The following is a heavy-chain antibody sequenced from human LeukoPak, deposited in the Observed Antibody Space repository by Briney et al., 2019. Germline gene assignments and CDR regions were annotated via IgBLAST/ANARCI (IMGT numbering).Heavy chain of an antibody. CDR2: ISGYNGNT. J-gene: IGHJ4*02. Sequence: ASVKVSCKTSGYTFTSNGITWVRQAPGQGLEWMGWISGYNGNTNYAQKLQGGGTTTTDTSTSTAYMELKSLRSDDTAVYFCARGGDSSGWEHWGQGTLVTVSS. CDR3: ARGGDSSGWEH. CDR1: GYTFTSNG. V-gene: IGHV1-18*01. D-gene: IGHD6-19*01.